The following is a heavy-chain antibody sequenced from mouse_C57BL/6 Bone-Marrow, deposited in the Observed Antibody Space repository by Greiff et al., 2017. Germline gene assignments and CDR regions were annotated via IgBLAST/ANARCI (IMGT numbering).Heavy chain of an antibody. D-gene: IGHD1-1*01. CDR3: ARDPHYYGSSQWYFDV. J-gene: IGHJ1*03. Sequence: DVQLQESGPGLVKPSQSLSLTCSVTGYSITSGYYWNWIRQFPGNKLEWMGYISYDGSNNYNPSLKNRISITRDTSKNQFFLKLNSVTTEDTATYYGARDPHYYGSSQWYFDVWGTGTTVTVSS. V-gene: IGHV3-6*01. CDR1: GYSITSGYY. CDR2: ISYDGSN.